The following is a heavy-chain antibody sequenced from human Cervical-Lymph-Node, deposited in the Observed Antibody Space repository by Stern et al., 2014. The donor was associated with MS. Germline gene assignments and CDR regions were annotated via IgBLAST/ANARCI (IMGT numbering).Heavy chain of an antibody. Sequence: QVQLVQSGGGLVKPGGSLRLSCAASGFTFSDYYMTWIRQAPGKGLEWVSYISSSGKTIYYADSVKGRFTISRDNAKNSLDLQMSSLRAEDTAVYYCARVRLGELSAMRFWGQGTLVTVSS. CDR2: ISSSGKTI. J-gene: IGHJ4*02. CDR3: ARVRLGELSAMRF. CDR1: GFTFSDYY. D-gene: IGHD3-16*02. V-gene: IGHV3-11*01.